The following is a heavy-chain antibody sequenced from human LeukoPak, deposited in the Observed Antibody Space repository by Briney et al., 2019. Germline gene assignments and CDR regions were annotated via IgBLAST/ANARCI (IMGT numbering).Heavy chain of an antibody. CDR1: GGSFSGYY. Sequence: KASETLSLTCAVYGGSFSGYYWSWIRQPPGKGLEWIGEINHSGSTNYNPSLKSRVTISVDTSKNQFSLKLSSVTAADTAVYYCARDAGIYCSGGSCYRPGPFDYWGQGTLVTVSS. J-gene: IGHJ4*02. CDR2: INHSGST. V-gene: IGHV4-34*01. D-gene: IGHD2-15*01. CDR3: ARDAGIYCSGGSCYRPGPFDY.